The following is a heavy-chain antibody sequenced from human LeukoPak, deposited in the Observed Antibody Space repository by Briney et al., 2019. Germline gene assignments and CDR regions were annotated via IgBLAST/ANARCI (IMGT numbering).Heavy chain of an antibody. CDR3: ARMRRDTVNDGYFQH. D-gene: IGHD1-1*01. CDR2: IYYSGST. V-gene: IGHV4-59*01. J-gene: IGHJ1*01. Sequence: SETLSLTCTVSGGSISSYYWSWIRQPPGKGLEWIGYIYYSGSTNYNPSLKSRVTISVDTSKNQFSLKLSSVTAADTAVYYCARMRRDTVNDGYFQHWGQGILVTVSS. CDR1: GGSISSYY.